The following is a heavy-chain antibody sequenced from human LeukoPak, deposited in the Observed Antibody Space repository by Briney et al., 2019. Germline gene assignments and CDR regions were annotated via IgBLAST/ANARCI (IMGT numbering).Heavy chain of an antibody. CDR2: IYSGGST. CDR1: GFTVSTNY. J-gene: IGHJ6*02. V-gene: IGHV3-66*01. Sequence: GGSLRLSCAASGFTVSTNYMSWVRQAPGKGLEWVSVIYSGGSTYYADSVKGRFTISRDNSRNTLYLQMSSLRADDTAVYYCARDGQGGYSYGYGEYGMDVWGQGTTVTVSS. D-gene: IGHD5-18*01. CDR3: ARDGQGGYSYGYGEYGMDV.